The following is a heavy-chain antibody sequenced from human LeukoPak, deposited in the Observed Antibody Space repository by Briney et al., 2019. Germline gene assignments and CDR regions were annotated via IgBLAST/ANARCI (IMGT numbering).Heavy chain of an antibody. CDR1: GFTFSSYA. J-gene: IGHJ4*02. CDR2: ISGSGGST. D-gene: IGHD6-19*01. CDR3: SRASSSVPNLLDY. V-gene: IGHV3-23*01. Sequence: AGGSLRLSCAASGFTFSSYAMSWVRQAPGKGLEGVSSISGSGGSTYYADSVKGRFTISRDNAKNTLYLQMNSLRAEDTAVYYCSRASSSVPNLLDYWGQGTLVTVSS.